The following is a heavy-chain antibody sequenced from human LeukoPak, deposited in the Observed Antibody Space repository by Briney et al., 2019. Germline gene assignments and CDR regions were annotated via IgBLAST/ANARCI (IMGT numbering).Heavy chain of an antibody. J-gene: IGHJ4*02. CDR3: ARGTTDAY. CDR1: GYTFTTYY. CDR2: INPRGGNT. Sequence: ASVKVSCKASGYTFTTYYIHWVRQAPGQGLEWMGIINPRGGNTNYAQKFQGRVTMTGDPSTRTVYMELSSLTSDDTAVYYCARGTTDAYWGQGTPVAVSS. D-gene: IGHD1-1*01. V-gene: IGHV1-46*01.